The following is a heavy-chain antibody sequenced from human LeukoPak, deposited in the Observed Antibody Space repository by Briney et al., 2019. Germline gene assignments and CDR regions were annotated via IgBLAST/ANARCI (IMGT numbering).Heavy chain of an antibody. Sequence: GGSLRLSCAASGFTFSNYIMHWVRQAPGKGLDWVAVILEDGSNKYYADSVKGRFTISRDNSKNTLYLQMNSLRAEDTAVYYCAKTPSIAAAGRFDPWGQGTLVTVSS. V-gene: IGHV3-30*04. CDR3: AKTPSIAAAGRFDP. CDR1: GFTFSNYI. D-gene: IGHD6-13*01. J-gene: IGHJ5*02. CDR2: ILEDGSNK.